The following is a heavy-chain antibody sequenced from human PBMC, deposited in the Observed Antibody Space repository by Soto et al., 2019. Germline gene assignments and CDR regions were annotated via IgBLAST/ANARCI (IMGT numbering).Heavy chain of an antibody. CDR1: GFTVGNNY. Sequence: VQLVESGGGLIQPGGSLKLSCAASGFTVGNNYMSWVRQAPGKGLEWVSLIYSTGTTKHADSVKGRFSVSRDNAKNTLDLQMNSLRAEDTAVYYCAKDGMGSGSHYNTFGYGGQGTLVTVSS. V-gene: IGHV3-53*01. CDR3: AKDGMGSGSHYNTFGY. D-gene: IGHD3-10*01. J-gene: IGHJ4*02. CDR2: IYSTGTT.